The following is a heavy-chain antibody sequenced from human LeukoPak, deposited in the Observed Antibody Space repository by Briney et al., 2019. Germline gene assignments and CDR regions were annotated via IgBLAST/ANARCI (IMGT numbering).Heavy chain of an antibody. CDR3: ARADYYDSSGYYSLYFQH. Sequence: GASVTVSCKASGGTFSSYAISWVRQAPGQGLEWMGGIIPIFGTANYAQKFQGRVTITTDESTSTAYMELSSLRSEDTAVYYCARADYYDSSGYYSLYFQHWGQGTLVTVSS. CDR1: GGTFSSYA. V-gene: IGHV1-69*05. CDR2: IIPIFGTA. D-gene: IGHD3-22*01. J-gene: IGHJ1*01.